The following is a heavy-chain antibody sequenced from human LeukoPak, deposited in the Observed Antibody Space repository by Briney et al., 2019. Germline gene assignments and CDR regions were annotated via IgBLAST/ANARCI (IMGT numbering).Heavy chain of an antibody. Sequence: PGGSLRLSCAASGFTFSSYAMSWVRQAPGKGLEWVSAISGSGGSTYYADSVKGRFTISRDNAKNSLYLQMNSLRAEDTAVYYCAGIVGATTYWGQGTLVTVSS. J-gene: IGHJ4*02. CDR2: ISGSGGST. CDR1: GFTFSSYA. CDR3: AGIVGATTY. V-gene: IGHV3-23*01. D-gene: IGHD1-26*01.